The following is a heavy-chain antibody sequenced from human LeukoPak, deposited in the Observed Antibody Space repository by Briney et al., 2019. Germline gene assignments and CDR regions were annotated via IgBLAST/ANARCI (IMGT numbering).Heavy chain of an antibody. Sequence: ASVKVSCKASGYTFIGYYMHWVRQAPGQGLEWMGRINPSTGGTNSAQKFQGRVTMTRDTSISTAYMELSRLTSDDTAIYYCARGQPYGDYNYFDPWGQGTLDTVSS. CDR1: GYTFIGYY. J-gene: IGHJ5*02. D-gene: IGHD4-17*01. CDR2: INPSTGGT. V-gene: IGHV1-2*06. CDR3: ARGQPYGDYNYFDP.